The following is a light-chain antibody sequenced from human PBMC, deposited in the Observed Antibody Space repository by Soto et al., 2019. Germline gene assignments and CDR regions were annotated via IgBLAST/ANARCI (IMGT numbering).Light chain of an antibody. J-gene: IGLJ1*01. Sequence: QSVLTQPPPVSGSPGQSVAISCTGTSSDVGNSNGVSWYQQAPGTAPKLMIYDVTNRPSGVPDRFSGSKSGNTASLTISGLQAEDEADYYCSSYTSSSTYVFGTGTKGHRP. CDR1: SSDVGNSNG. V-gene: IGLV2-18*02. CDR3: SSYTSSSTYV. CDR2: DVT.